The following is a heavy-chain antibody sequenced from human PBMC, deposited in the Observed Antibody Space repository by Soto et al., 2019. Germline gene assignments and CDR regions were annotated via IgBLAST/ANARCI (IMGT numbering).Heavy chain of an antibody. CDR2: TYHSGNP. CDR3: ARETYGDYVGYFDP. V-gene: IGHV4-30-2*01. CDR1: GDTISTGGYT. Sequence: QLQLQESSSRLVKSSETLSLTCDVSGDTISTGGYTWAWIRQPPGKALEWIGHTYHSGNPYYNPSLKSRVIISVDRSKNQFSLKVRSVTAADTAVYCARETYGDYVGYFDPWGQGIQVTVSS. D-gene: IGHD4-17*01. J-gene: IGHJ5*02.